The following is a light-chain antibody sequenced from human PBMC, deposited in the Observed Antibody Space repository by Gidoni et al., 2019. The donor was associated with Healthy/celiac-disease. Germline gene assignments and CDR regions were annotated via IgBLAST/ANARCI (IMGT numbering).Light chain of an antibody. CDR3: QQYYSTPPT. CDR2: WAS. CDR1: QSVLYSSNNKNY. J-gene: IGKJ4*01. V-gene: IGKV4-1*01. Sequence: DIVMTQSPDSLAVSLGERATINCKSSQSVLYSSNNKNYLAWYQQKPGQPPKLLIYWASTRESGVPDRFSCSGSGTDFTLTISSLQAEDVAVYYCQQYYSTPPTFAGXAKVEIK.